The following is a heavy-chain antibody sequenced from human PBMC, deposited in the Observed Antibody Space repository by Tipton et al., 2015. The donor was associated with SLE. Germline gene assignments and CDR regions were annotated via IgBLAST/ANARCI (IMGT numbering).Heavy chain of an antibody. CDR2: INHSGST. V-gene: IGHV4-34*01. CDR3: ARDRMGTRYYDL. J-gene: IGHJ2*01. D-gene: IGHD1-14*01. CDR1: GGSFSGYY. Sequence: TLSLTCAVYGGSFSGYYWSWIRQPPVKGLEWIGEINHSGSTNYNPSLKSRVTISADTSKNQFSLQLSSVTAADTAVYYCARDRMGTRYYDLWGRGTLVTVSS.